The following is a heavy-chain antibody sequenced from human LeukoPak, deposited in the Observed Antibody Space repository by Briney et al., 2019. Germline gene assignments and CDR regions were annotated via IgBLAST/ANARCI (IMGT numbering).Heavy chain of an antibody. V-gene: IGHV3-21*01. J-gene: IGHJ4*02. D-gene: IGHD6-13*01. CDR2: ISSSSSYI. CDR1: GFTFSSYS. Sequence: GGSLRLSCAASGFTFSSYSMTWVRQAPGKGLEWVSSISSSSSYIYYADSVKGRFTISRDNAKNSLYLQMNSLRAEDTAVYYCARVVDSSSAFDYWGQGTLVTVSS. CDR3: ARVVDSSSAFDY.